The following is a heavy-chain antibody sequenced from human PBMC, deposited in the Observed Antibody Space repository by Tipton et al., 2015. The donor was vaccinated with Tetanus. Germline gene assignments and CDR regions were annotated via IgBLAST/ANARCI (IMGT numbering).Heavy chain of an antibody. Sequence: VQLVQSGGGLIQPGGSLRLSCAASGFTSKSHYMHWVRQAPGKGLVWISRINPDGRRTNYADSVKGRFTISRDNAKNTVYLQMSSLRAEDTAVYYCVRDGGSSGWLAYWGQGTLVTVSS. CDR1: GFTSKSHY. CDR2: INPDGRRT. D-gene: IGHD6-19*01. J-gene: IGHJ4*02. V-gene: IGHV3-74*01. CDR3: VRDGGSSGWLAY.